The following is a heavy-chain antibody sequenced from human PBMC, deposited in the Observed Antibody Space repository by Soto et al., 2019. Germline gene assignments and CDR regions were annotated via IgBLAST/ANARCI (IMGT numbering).Heavy chain of an antibody. CDR1: GFTFSNYA. CDR3: ATERSRVSPYFDS. Sequence: GGSLRLSCAASGFTFSNYALHWVRQAPGKGLQWVAIISFDGRNKYYADSVKGRFTISRDNSKNTLYLQMNSLRPEDTAVYYCATERSRVSPYFDSWGQGTRVTISS. V-gene: IGHV3-30*04. D-gene: IGHD3-10*01. J-gene: IGHJ4*02. CDR2: ISFDGRNK.